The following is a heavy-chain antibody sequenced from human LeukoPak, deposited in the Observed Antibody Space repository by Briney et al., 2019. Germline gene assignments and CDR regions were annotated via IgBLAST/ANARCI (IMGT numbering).Heavy chain of an antibody. CDR2: INHSGST. J-gene: IGHJ4*02. D-gene: IGHD1-26*01. CDR3: ARMGVGARPFDY. CDR1: GGSFSGYY. Sequence: PSETLSLTCAVYGGSFSGYYWSWIRQPPGKGLEWIGEINHSGSTNYNPSLKSRVTISVDTSKNQLSLKLSSVTAADTAVYYCARMGVGARPFDYWGQGTLVTVSS. V-gene: IGHV4-34*01.